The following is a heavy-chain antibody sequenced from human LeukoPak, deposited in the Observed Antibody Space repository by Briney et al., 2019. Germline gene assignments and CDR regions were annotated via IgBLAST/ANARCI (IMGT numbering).Heavy chain of an antibody. CDR2: IYYYGST. V-gene: IGHV4-59*08. CDR1: AGSITSYY. Sequence: PSETLSLTCTVSAGSITSYYWSWIRQPPGKGLEWIGYIYYYGSTNNNPSLKSRVAISVDTSKNQFSLRLTSVTVADTAVYYCARGFGESSGYDFWGQGTLVTVSS. CDR3: ARGFGESSGYDF. J-gene: IGHJ4*02. D-gene: IGHD5-12*01.